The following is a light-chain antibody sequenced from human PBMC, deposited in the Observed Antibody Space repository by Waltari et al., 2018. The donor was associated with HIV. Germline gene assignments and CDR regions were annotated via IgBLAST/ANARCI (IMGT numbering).Light chain of an antibody. Sequence: QSVLTQPPSVSAAPGQEVTISCSGSSSNIGSKFVSWYQHVPGAAPKLLIYENNKRPSGIPDRFSGSKSGTSVTLGITGLQTGDEADYYCSTWDVSLGAGVFGGGTKLTVL. CDR2: ENN. CDR1: SSNIGSKF. V-gene: IGLV1-51*01. J-gene: IGLJ2*01. CDR3: STWDVSLGAGV.